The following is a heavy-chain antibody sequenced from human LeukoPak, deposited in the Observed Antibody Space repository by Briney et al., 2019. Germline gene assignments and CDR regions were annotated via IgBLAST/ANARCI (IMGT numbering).Heavy chain of an antibody. V-gene: IGHV3-23*01. CDR1: GFTFSSYA. J-gene: IGHJ4*02. Sequence: GGSLRLSCAASGFTFSSYAMSWVRQAPGKGLEWFSIFTGSGSGDSTYYADSVKGRFTISRDNSKNTLYLQMNSLRAEDTAVYYCAKKEAVAGKGFDYWGQGTLVTVSS. CDR2: FTGSGSGDST. CDR3: AKKEAVAGKGFDY. D-gene: IGHD6-19*01.